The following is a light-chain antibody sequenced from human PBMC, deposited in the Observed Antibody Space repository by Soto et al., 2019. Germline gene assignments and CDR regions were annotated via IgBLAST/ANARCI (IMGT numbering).Light chain of an antibody. CDR2: EVS. CDR1: SSDVGGYKY. CDR3: SSYAGSNNLL. J-gene: IGLJ3*02. V-gene: IGLV2-8*01. Sequence: QSALTQPTSASGSPGQSVTISCTGTSSDVGGYKYVSWYQQHPGKAPKLMIYEVSNRPSGVPDRFSGSKSGNTASLTVSGLQAEDEADYYCSSYAGSNNLLFGGGTKVTVL.